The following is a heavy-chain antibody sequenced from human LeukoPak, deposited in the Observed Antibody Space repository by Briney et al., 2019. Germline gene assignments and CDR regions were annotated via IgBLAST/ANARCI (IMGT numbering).Heavy chain of an antibody. J-gene: IGHJ6*02. Sequence: GASVKVSCKASGGTFSSYAISWVRQAPGQGLEWMGGIIPIFGTANYAQKFQGRVTITADESTSTAYMELSSLRSEDTAVYYCARDGCSSTSCYAGYYYYGMDVWGQGTTVTVSS. CDR3: ARDGCSSTSCYAGYYYYGMDV. V-gene: IGHV1-69*13. CDR2: IIPIFGTA. CDR1: GGTFSSYA. D-gene: IGHD2-2*01.